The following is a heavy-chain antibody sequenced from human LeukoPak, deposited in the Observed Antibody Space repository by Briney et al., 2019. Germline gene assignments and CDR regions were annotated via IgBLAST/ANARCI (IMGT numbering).Heavy chain of an antibody. J-gene: IGHJ5*02. CDR1: GGSFSGYY. D-gene: IGHD3-22*01. V-gene: IGHV4-34*01. Sequence: SETLSLTCAVYGGSFSGYYWSWIRQPPGKGLEWIGEIKHSGSTNYNPSLKSRVTISVDTSKNQFSLKLSSVTAADTAVYYCARVGDYDSSGYYGWFDPWGQGTLVTVSS. CDR3: ARVGDYDSSGYYGWFDP. CDR2: IKHSGST.